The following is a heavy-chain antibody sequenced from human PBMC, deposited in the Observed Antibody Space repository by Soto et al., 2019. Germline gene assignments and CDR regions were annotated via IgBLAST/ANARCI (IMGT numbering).Heavy chain of an antibody. Sequence: ASVKVSCKVSGYTLTELSMHWVRQAPGKGLEWMGGFDPEDGETIYAQKFQGRVTMTEDTSTDTAYMELSSLRSEDTAVYYCATSFSPVGVIIPDYFDYWGQGTLVTVSS. J-gene: IGHJ4*02. CDR2: FDPEDGET. V-gene: IGHV1-24*01. CDR3: ATSFSPVGVIIPDYFDY. D-gene: IGHD3-10*01. CDR1: GYTLTELS.